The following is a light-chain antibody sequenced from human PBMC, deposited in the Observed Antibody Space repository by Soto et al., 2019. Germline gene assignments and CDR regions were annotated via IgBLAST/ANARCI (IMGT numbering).Light chain of an antibody. CDR2: EVN. CDR1: SSDVGGYNY. Sequence: QSALTQPPSASGSPGQSVTISCTGTSSDVGGYNYVSWYQQYPGKAPQLVIYEVNKRPSGVPDRFSGSKSGNTASLTVFGLQAEDEADYYCSSYVSTKSYVFGTGTKVTVL. CDR3: SSYVSTKSYV. V-gene: IGLV2-8*01. J-gene: IGLJ1*01.